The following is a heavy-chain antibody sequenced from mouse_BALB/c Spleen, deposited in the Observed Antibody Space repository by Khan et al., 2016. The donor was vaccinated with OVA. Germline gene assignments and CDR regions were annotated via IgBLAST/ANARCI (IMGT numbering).Heavy chain of an antibody. CDR1: GYTFSSYW. V-gene: IGHV1-9*01. D-gene: IGHD2-1*01. CDR2: LLPGSGST. CDR3: TRTGNYRDYFDD. J-gene: IGHJ2*01. Sequence: QVQLKQSGAELMKPGASVKISCKATGYTFSSYWIEWVKQRPGHGLEWIGELLPGSGSTNYNEKFKGKATFTADTSSNTAYMQLTSLTSEDSAVYYCTRTGNYRDYFDDWGQGTTLTGSS.